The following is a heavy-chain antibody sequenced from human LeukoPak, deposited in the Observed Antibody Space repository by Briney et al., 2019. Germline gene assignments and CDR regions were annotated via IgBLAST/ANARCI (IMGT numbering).Heavy chain of an antibody. D-gene: IGHD1-26*01. V-gene: IGHV1-2*02. CDR3: ARAEGATGSSSADFDY. CDR1: GYTFIRYY. CDR2: MNPNSRCT. Sequence: ASLKVSCKASGYTFIRYYMHWVRQAPGQGREWMGWMNPNSRCTNYAQKFQGRDTMTRDTSISTANMELSRLRSDDTAVYYCARAEGATGSSSADFDYWGQGTLVTVSA. J-gene: IGHJ4*02.